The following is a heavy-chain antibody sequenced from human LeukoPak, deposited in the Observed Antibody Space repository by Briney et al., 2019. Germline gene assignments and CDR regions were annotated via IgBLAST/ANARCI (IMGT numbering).Heavy chain of an antibody. CDR1: GGSISSGDYY. V-gene: IGHV4-30-4*01. CDR2: IYYSGST. CDR3: TGITMVRGVIYYYYYGMDV. D-gene: IGHD3-10*01. Sequence: SETLSLTCTVSGGSISSGDYYWSWIRQPPGKGLEWIGYIYYSGSTYCNPSLKSRVTISVDTSKNQFSLKLSSVTAADTAVYYCTGITMVRGVIYYYYYGMDVWGQGTTVTVSS. J-gene: IGHJ6*02.